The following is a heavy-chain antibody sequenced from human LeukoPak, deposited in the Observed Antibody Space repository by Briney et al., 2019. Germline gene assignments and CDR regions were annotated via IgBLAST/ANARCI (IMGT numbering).Heavy chain of an antibody. D-gene: IGHD3-3*01. Sequence: PGGSLRLSCTASGFTFGTYAMNWVRQAPGEGLQWVALIIGNAATIAYADSVRSRFTISRDNSKNTLYLQMNSLRVEDTAVYYCVKDRTPDGYYSVDYWGQGILVTVSS. CDR3: VKDRTPDGYYSVDY. V-gene: IGHV3-23*01. J-gene: IGHJ4*02. CDR2: IIGNAATI. CDR1: GFTFGTYA.